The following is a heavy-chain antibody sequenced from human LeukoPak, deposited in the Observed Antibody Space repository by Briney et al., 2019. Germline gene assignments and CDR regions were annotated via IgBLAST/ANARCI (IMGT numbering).Heavy chain of an antibody. CDR2: IYSGGST. D-gene: IGHD6-13*01. CDR1: EFSVGSNY. V-gene: IGHV3-66*01. CDR3: ARGGYSSSWYTYYYYYMDV. Sequence: PGGSLRLSCAASEFSVGSNYMTWVRQAPGKGLEWVSLIYSGGSTYYADSVKGRFTISRDNSKNTLYLQMNSLRAEDTAVYYCARGGYSSSWYTYYYYYMDVWGKGTTVSVSS. J-gene: IGHJ6*03.